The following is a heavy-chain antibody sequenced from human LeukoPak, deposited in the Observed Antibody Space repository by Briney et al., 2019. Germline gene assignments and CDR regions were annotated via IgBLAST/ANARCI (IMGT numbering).Heavy chain of an antibody. Sequence: GGSLRLSCAASGFTFSSYAMHWVRQAPGKGLEWVSAISGSGGSTYYADSVKGRFTISRDNSKNTLYLQMNSLRAEDTAVYYCAKEPEYSSSLPEYFQHWGQGTLVTVSS. CDR3: AKEPEYSSSLPEYFQH. CDR1: GFTFSSYA. V-gene: IGHV3-23*01. CDR2: ISGSGGST. D-gene: IGHD6-6*01. J-gene: IGHJ1*01.